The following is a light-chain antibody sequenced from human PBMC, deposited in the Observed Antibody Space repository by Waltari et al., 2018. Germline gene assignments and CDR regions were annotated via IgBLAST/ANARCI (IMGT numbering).Light chain of an antibody. CDR3: QQANSFPIT. CDR1: QDIRNW. Sequence: DIQMTQSPSSVSASVGDRVTMTCRASQDIRNWLAWYQQKPGKAPNPLIYATSSLQTGVPSRFSGSGSGTEFTLTISSLQPEDFATYYCQQANSFPITFGPGTKVDFK. V-gene: IGKV1-12*01. J-gene: IGKJ3*01. CDR2: ATS.